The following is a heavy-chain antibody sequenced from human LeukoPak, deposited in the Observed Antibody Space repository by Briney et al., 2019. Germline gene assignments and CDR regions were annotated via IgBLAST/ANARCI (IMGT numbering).Heavy chain of an antibody. CDR1: GGSISSYY. D-gene: IGHD1-1*01. J-gene: IGHJ5*02. Sequence: SETLSLTCTVSGGSISSYYWSWIRQPPGKGLEWIGYIYTSGSTSYNPSLKSRVTISIDTSKSQFSLKLSSVTAADTAVYYCAACTTGTTRWFDPWGQGTLVTVSS. CDR2: IYTSGST. CDR3: AACTTGTTRWFDP. V-gene: IGHV4-4*09.